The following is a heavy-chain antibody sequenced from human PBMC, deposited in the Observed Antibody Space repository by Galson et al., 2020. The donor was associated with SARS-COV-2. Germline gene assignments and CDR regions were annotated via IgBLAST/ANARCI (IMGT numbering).Heavy chain of an antibody. J-gene: IGHJ4*02. D-gene: IGHD6-13*01. CDR3: ARGPIAAAGRFDY. V-gene: IGHV5-51*07. CDR2: IYPGDSDT. Sequence: KNAESLKISCTGSGNSFTTYWIDFVHQIPGKRLEWMGIIYPGDSDTKYSPSFQGQVTISADKSNSTAYLQGSLLKASDTAMYYCARGPIAAAGRFDYWGQGSLVTVSS. CDR1: GNSFTTYW.